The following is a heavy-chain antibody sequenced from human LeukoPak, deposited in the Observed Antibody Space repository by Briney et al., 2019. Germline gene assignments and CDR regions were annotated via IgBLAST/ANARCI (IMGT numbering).Heavy chain of an antibody. CDR2: IYHSGVT. J-gene: IGHJ4*02. CDR1: SYSISSGYY. Sequence: SETLSLTCAVSSYSISSGYYWGWLRQPPGKGLEWIVSIYHSGVTYYNPSLKSRVTVSVDTSKNQFSLKLSSVTAADTAVYYCARRLGYCSGGSCYWSFDYWGQGTLVTVSS. CDR3: ARRLGYCSGGSCYWSFDY. D-gene: IGHD2-15*01. V-gene: IGHV4-38-2*01.